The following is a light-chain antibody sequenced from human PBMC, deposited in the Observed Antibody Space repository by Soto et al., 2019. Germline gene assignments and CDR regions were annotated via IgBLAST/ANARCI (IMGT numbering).Light chain of an antibody. J-gene: IGKJ2*01. CDR1: QSVGTY. Sequence: EIVLTQSPDTLSLSPGERATLSCRASQSVGTYLVWYQQKPGQAPRLLIYGASNRATGIPARFSGSGSGTDFTLTISSLEPEDFAVYYCQQRRNGFGQGTQLEIK. CDR3: QQRRNG. CDR2: GAS. V-gene: IGKV3-11*01.